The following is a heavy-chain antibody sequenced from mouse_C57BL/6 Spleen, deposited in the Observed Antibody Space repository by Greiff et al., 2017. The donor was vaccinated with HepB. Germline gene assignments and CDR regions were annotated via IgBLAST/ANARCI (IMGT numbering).Heavy chain of an antibody. CDR1: GYTFTSYW. J-gene: IGHJ1*03. CDR2: IDPSDSYT. Sequence: VQLQQPGAELVMPGASVKLSCKASGYTFTSYWMHWVKQRPGQGLEWIGEIDPSDSYTNYNQKFKGKSTLTVDKSSSTAYMQLSSLTSEDSAVYYCAGGSYYSNYEYFDVWGTGTTVTVSS. D-gene: IGHD2-5*01. CDR3: AGGSYYSNYEYFDV. V-gene: IGHV1-69*01.